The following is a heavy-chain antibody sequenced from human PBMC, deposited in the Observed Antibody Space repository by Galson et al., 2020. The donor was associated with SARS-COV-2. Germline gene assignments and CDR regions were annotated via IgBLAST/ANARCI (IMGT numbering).Heavy chain of an antibody. J-gene: IGHJ6*02. D-gene: IGHD3-10*01. CDR3: AGGGCGELLSDYDFGMDV. V-gene: IGHV1-69*13. Sequence: SVKVSCKASGGTFSSYAISWVRQAPGQGLEWMGGIIPIFGTANYAQKFQGRVTITADESTSTAYMELSSLRSEDTAVYYCAGGGCGELLSDYDFGMDVWGQGTTVAVSS. CDR2: IIPIFGTA. CDR1: GGTFSSYA.